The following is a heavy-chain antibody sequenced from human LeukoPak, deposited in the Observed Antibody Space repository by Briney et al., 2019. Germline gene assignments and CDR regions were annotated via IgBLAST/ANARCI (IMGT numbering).Heavy chain of an antibody. Sequence: PSQTLSLTCTVSGGSISSGGYYWSWIRQHPGKGLEWIGYIYYSGSTYYNPSLKSRVTISVDTSKNQFSRKLSSVTAADTALYYWARVGTPRRKQYYFDYWGQGTLVTVSS. V-gene: IGHV4-31*03. CDR1: GGSISSGGYY. CDR3: ARVGTPRRKQYYFDY. CDR2: IYYSGST. J-gene: IGHJ4*02. D-gene: IGHD4-23*01.